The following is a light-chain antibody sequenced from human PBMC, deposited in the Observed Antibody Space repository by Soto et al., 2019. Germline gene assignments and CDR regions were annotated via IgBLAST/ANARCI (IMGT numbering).Light chain of an antibody. CDR1: SGHSSFA. Sequence: QSVLTQSPSASASLGASVKLTCILSSGHSSFAIAWHQQQPEKGPRYLMKLNSDGSHSKGDGIPDRFSGSSSGAERYLTISSLQSEDEADYYCQTWGTDIHVFGTGTKLTVL. CDR3: QTWGTDIHV. CDR2: LNSDGSH. V-gene: IGLV4-69*01. J-gene: IGLJ1*01.